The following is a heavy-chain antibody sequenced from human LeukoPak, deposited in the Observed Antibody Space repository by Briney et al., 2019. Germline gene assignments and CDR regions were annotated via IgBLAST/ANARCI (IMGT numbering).Heavy chain of an antibody. D-gene: IGHD2-2*01. CDR2: IIPIFGTA. Sequence: ASVKVSCKASGGTFSSYAISWVRQAPGQGLEWMGGIIPIFGTANYAQKFQGRVTITTDESTSTAYMELSSLRSEDTAVYYCARALARWGIVVVPAAPGGYHYCMDVWGKGTTVTVSS. V-gene: IGHV1-69*05. CDR1: GGTFSSYA. J-gene: IGHJ6*03. CDR3: ARALARWGIVVVPAAPGGYHYCMDV.